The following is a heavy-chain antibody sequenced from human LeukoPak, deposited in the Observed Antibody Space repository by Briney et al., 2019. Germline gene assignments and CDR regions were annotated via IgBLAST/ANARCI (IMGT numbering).Heavy chain of an antibody. CDR3: ARQVRVTMVRGVITQGNFDY. J-gene: IGHJ4*02. CDR2: IYYSGST. D-gene: IGHD3-10*01. V-gene: IGHV4-39*01. CDR1: GGSISSSSYY. Sequence: SETLSLTCTVSGGSISSSSYYWGWIRQPPGTGLEWIGSIYYSGSTYYNPSLKSRVTISVDTSKSQFSLKLSSVTAADTAVYYCARQVRVTMVRGVITQGNFDYWGQGTLVTVSS.